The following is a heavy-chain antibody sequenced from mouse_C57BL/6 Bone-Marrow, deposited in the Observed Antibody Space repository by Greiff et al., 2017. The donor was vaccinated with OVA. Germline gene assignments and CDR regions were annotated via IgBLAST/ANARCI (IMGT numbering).Heavy chain of an antibody. CDR3: VRQSNYWYFDV. Sequence: EVQRVESGGGLVQPKGSLKLSCAASGFSFNTYAMNWVRQAPGKGLEWVARIRSKSNNYATYYADSVKDRFTISRDDSESMLYLQMNNLKTEDTAMYYCVRQSNYWYFDVWGTGTTVTVSS. V-gene: IGHV10-1*01. J-gene: IGHJ1*03. D-gene: IGHD2-5*01. CDR2: IRSKSNNYAT. CDR1: GFSFNTYA.